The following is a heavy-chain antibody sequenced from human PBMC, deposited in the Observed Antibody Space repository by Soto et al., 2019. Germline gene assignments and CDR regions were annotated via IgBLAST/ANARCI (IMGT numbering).Heavy chain of an antibody. D-gene: IGHD3-10*01. CDR3: AKDLPYYCSGESPSDY. V-gene: IGHV3-30*18. J-gene: IGHJ4*02. Sequence: QVQLVESGGGVVQPGRFLRLSCAAFGFTFSSYGMHWVRQAPGKGLEWVAVISYDGSNKYYADSVKGRFTISRDNSKNTLYLQMNSLRAEDTAVYYCAKDLPYYCSGESPSDYWGQGTLVTVSS. CDR2: ISYDGSNK. CDR1: GFTFSSYG.